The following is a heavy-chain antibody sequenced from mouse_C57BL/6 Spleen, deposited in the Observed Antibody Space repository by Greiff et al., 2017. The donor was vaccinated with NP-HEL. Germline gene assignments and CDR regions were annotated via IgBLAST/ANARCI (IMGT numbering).Heavy chain of an antibody. V-gene: IGHV5-9-1*02. J-gene: IGHJ1*03. CDR3: TREVTSYWYFDV. CDR1: GFTFSSYA. D-gene: IGHD2-12*01. Sequence: EGKGGEDGEGLVKPGGSLKLSCAASGFTFSSYAMSWVRQTPEKRLEWVAYISSGGDYTYYADTVKGRFTISRDNARTNLYLQMSSLKYEDTAMYYSTREVTSYWYFDVWGTGTTVTVSS. CDR2: ISSGGDYT.